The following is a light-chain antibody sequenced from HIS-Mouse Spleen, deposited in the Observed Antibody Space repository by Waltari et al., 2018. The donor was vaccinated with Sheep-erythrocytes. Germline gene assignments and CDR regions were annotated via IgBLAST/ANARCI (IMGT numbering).Light chain of an antibody. CDR1: SSHVGGYNY. CDR2: DVS. CDR3: CSYAGSYNHV. Sequence: QSARTQPRSVSGSPGQSVTISRTGTSSHVGGYNYFVWYQQHPGKAPKLMFYDVSTRPSGVPDRFSGSKSGKTASLTISGLQAEDEADYYCCSYAGSYNHVFATGTKVTVL. J-gene: IGLJ1*01. V-gene: IGLV2-11*01.